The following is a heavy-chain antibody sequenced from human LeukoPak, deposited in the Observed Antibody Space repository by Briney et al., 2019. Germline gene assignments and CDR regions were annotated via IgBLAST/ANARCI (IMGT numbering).Heavy chain of an antibody. CDR3: AIWTSGNY. CDR2: MDPTGSQK. V-gene: IGHV3-7*01. Sequence: PGRSLRLSCSGSGFRFGGYALSWVRQAPGKGLEWVANMDPTGSQKRYVDSVRGRFTISKDNPGASLYLDMHSLRAEDTAIYYCAIWTSGNYWGQGTLVTVSS. CDR1: GFRFGGYA. J-gene: IGHJ4*02. D-gene: IGHD1-1*01.